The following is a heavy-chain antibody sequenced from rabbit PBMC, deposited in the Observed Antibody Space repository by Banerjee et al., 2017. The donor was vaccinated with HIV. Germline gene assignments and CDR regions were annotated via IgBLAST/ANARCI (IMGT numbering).Heavy chain of an antibody. CDR3: ARGYSSGWGEIIVYYFNL. Sequence: QQQLEESGGGLVKPGGTLTLTCKASGIDFSSYYHICWVRQAPEKGLEWIGCIESSGGNFYYTNWAKGRFTISKTSSTTVTLQMTSLTAADTATYFCARGYSSGWGEIIVYYFNLWGPGTLVTVS. V-gene: IGHV1S45*01. D-gene: IGHD4-1*01. CDR2: IESSGGNF. J-gene: IGHJ4*01. CDR1: GIDFSSYYH.